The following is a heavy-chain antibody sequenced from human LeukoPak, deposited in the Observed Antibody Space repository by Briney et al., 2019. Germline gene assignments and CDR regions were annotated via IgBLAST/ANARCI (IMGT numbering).Heavy chain of an antibody. D-gene: IGHD3-22*01. J-gene: IGHJ4*02. Sequence: PGGSLRLSCAASGFTVSSNYMSWVRQAPGKGLEWVSVIYSGGSTYYADSVKGRFTISRDNSKNTLYLQMNSLRAEDTAVYYCAKDPLMYYYDSSGYFDYWGQGTLVTVSS. CDR2: IYSGGST. CDR1: GFTVSSNY. V-gene: IGHV3-53*01. CDR3: AKDPLMYYYDSSGYFDY.